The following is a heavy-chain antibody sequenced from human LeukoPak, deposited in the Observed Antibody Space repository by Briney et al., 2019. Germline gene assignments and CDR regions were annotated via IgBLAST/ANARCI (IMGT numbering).Heavy chain of an antibody. D-gene: IGHD1-1*01. CDR1: GFTFSSYS. V-gene: IGHV3-48*04. Sequence: GGSLRLSCAASGFTFSSYSMNWVRQAPGKGLEWVSYISSSSSTIYYADSVKGRFTISRDNAKNSLYLQMNSLRAEDTAVYYCARDELDGGGDLNNGYYFDYWGQGTLVTVSS. CDR3: ARDELDGGGDLNNGYYFDY. CDR2: ISSSSSTI. J-gene: IGHJ4*02.